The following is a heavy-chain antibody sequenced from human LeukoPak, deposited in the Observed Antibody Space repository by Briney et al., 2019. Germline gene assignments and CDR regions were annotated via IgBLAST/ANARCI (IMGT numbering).Heavy chain of an antibody. Sequence: SETLSLTCTVSGGSISSYYWSWIRQPPGKGLEWIGYIYYSGSTNYNPSLKSRVTISVDTSKSQFSLKLSSVTAADTAVYYCAREQAPEPKMATINAFDIWGQGTMVTVSS. J-gene: IGHJ3*02. V-gene: IGHV4-59*01. CDR3: AREQAPEPKMATINAFDI. CDR2: IYYSGST. D-gene: IGHD5-24*01. CDR1: GGSISSYY.